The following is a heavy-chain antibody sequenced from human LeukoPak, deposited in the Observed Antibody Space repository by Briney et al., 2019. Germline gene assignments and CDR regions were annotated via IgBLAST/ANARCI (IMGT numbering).Heavy chain of an antibody. J-gene: IGHJ3*02. CDR3: AARWGYNGFDI. D-gene: IGHD5-18*01. V-gene: IGHV3-23*01. CDR2: ISGSDSAT. CDR1: GFTLSTSG. Sequence: PGGSLRLSCAASGFTLSTSGMCWVRQAPGKGLEWVSAISGSDSATFYADSVKGRFTISRDNAKNSLYLQMNSLRAEDTALFYCAARWGYNGFDIWGQGTMVAVSS.